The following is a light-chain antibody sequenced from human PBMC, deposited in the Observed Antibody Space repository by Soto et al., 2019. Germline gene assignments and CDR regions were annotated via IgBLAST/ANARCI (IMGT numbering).Light chain of an antibody. Sequence: QSVLTQPPSVSAAPGQTVIISCSGSSSNIGNNYVSWYQQLPGTAPKLLIYDNNKRPSGIPDRFSGSKSGTSATLGITGLQAGDEADYYCGTWNSSLSDVVFGGGTKLTVL. V-gene: IGLV1-51*01. CDR2: DNN. CDR1: SSNIGNNY. J-gene: IGLJ2*01. CDR3: GTWNSSLSDVV.